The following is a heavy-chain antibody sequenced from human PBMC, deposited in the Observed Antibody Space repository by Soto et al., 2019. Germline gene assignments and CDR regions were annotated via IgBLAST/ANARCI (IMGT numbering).Heavy chain of an antibody. V-gene: IGHV3-23*01. J-gene: IGHJ4*02. CDR1: GFTFSSYA. Sequence: EVQLLESGGGLVQPGGSLRLSCAASGFTFSSYAMSWVRQAPGKGLEWVSAISGSGGSTYYADSVKGRFTISRDNSKNTLYLQMNSLRAEDTAVYYCAKAPRYCSGGSCYRVDYWGQGTLVTVSS. CDR3: AKAPRYCSGGSCYRVDY. D-gene: IGHD2-15*01. CDR2: ISGSGGST.